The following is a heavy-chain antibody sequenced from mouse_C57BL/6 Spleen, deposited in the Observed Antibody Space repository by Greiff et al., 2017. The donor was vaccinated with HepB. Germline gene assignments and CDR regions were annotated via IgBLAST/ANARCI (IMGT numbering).Heavy chain of an antibody. CDR3: ARYGANWEFAY. V-gene: IGHV1-9*01. Sequence: LVESGAELMKPGASVKLSCKATGYTFTGYWIEWVKQRPGHGLEWIGEILPGSGSTNYNEKFKGKATFTADTSSNTAYMQLSSLTTEDSAIYYCARYGANWEFAYWGQGTLVTVSA. J-gene: IGHJ3*01. CDR2: ILPGSGST. D-gene: IGHD4-1*01. CDR1: GYTFTGYW.